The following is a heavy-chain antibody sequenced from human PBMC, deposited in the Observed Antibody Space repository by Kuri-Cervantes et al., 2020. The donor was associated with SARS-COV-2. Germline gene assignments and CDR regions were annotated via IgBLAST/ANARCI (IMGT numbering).Heavy chain of an antibody. V-gene: IGHV1-18*04. CDR2: SSAYNGNT. CDR3: ARDAFDSSGYQLVDY. D-gene: IGHD3-22*01. Sequence: ASVKVSCKASGYTFTSYGISWVRRAPGQGLEWMGWSSAYNGNTDYAQKLQGRVTMTTDTSTSTAYMELRSLRSDDTAVYYCARDAFDSSGYQLVDYWGQGTLVTGSS. CDR1: GYTFTSYG. J-gene: IGHJ4*02.